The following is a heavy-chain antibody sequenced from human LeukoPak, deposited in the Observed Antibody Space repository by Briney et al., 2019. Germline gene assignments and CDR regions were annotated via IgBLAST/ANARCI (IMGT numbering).Heavy chain of an antibody. Sequence: SETLSLTCAVYGGSFSGYYWSWIRQPPGKGLEWIGEINHSGSTNYNPSLKSRVTISVDKSKNQFSLKLSSVTAADTAVYYCASPILTGHYEDYWGQGTLVTVSS. CDR3: ASPILTGHYEDY. D-gene: IGHD3-9*01. V-gene: IGHV4-34*01. J-gene: IGHJ4*02. CDR1: GGSFSGYY. CDR2: INHSGST.